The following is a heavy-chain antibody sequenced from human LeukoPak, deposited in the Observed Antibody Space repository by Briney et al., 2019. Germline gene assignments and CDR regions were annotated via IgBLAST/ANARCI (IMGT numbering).Heavy chain of an antibody. J-gene: IGHJ4*02. CDR3: ARVIIVGATSFDY. V-gene: IGHV1-2*06. Sequence: GASVKVSCKTSGGTFSSYAIHWVRQAPGQGLEWMGRINPNSGGTNYAQKFQGRVTMTRDTSISTAYMELSRLRSDDTAVYYCARVIIVGATSFDYWGQGTLVTVSS. CDR2: INPNSGGT. D-gene: IGHD1-26*01. CDR1: GGTFSSYA.